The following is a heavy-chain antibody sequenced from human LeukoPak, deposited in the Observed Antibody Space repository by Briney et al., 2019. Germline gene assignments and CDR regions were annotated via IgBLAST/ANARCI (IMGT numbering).Heavy chain of an antibody. CDR1: GFTFSNVW. CDR2: IRSKTHGEAI. CDR3: VIEVIIAVTGNDY. J-gene: IGHJ4*02. V-gene: IGHV3-15*07. D-gene: IGHD6-19*01. Sequence: GGSLRLSCAAPGFTFSNVWMNWVRKAPGKGLEWVGRIRSKTHGEAIDYAAPVRGRFTISRDDSKNTLYLQLNSLKTEDTAVYYCVIEVIIAVTGNDYWGQGSLVTVSS.